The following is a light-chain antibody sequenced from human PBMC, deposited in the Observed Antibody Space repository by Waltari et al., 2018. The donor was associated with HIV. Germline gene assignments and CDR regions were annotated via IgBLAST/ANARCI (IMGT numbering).Light chain of an antibody. CDR1: ESSAAY. J-gene: IGKJ4*01. V-gene: IGKV3-11*01. Sequence: EIVLTQSPATLSLSHGERAALSCRARESSAAYLAWYQQKPGQAPRLLIPDASNRATRVQARFSGSGSGTDFTLNVSSLVPEEFAVYDSQRRTNWLFGGGAKVEIK. CDR3: QRRTNWL. CDR2: DAS.